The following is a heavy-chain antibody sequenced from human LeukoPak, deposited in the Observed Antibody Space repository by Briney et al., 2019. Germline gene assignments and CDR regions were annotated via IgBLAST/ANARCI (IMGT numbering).Heavy chain of an antibody. CDR1: GDSVSSNSAA. Sequence: SQTLSLTCAISGDSVSSNSAAWNWIRQSPSRGIEWLGGTYYRSKWYNDYAVSVKSRITINPDTAKNQFSLQLISVTPEDTAAYYCARATPHWFDPWGQGTLVTVSS. CDR2: TYYRSKWYN. V-gene: IGHV6-1*01. J-gene: IGHJ5*02. CDR3: ARATPHWFDP.